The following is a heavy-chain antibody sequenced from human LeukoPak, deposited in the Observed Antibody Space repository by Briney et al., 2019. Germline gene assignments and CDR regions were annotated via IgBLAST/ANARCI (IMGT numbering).Heavy chain of an antibody. J-gene: IGHJ5*01. CDR2: INWSGGST. CDR3: ARDIASCTHTTCYDIRFDS. CDR1: GFAFRNYW. V-gene: IGHV3-20*04. D-gene: IGHD2-15*01. Sequence: GGSLRLSCVASGFAFRNYWMYWVRQGPGKGLEWVSGINWSGGSTGYAGSVKGRLTISRDNARNSLHLQMNSLRAEDTAVYYCARDIASCTHTTCYDIRFDSWGQGTLVTVSS.